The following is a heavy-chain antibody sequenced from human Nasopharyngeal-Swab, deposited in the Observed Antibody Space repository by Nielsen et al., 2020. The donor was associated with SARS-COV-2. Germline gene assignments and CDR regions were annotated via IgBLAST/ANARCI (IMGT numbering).Heavy chain of an antibody. V-gene: IGHV4-39*07. CDR3: VRGASEVVVIVWFDP. D-gene: IGHD3-22*01. CDR1: GGSISSSSYY. J-gene: IGHJ5*02. CDR2: IYYSGST. Sequence: GSLRLSCTVSGGSISSSSYYWGWIRQPPGKGLEWIGSIYYSGSTYYNPSLKSRVTISVDTSKNQFSLKLSSVTAADTAVYYCVRGASEVVVIVWFDPWGQGTLVTVSS.